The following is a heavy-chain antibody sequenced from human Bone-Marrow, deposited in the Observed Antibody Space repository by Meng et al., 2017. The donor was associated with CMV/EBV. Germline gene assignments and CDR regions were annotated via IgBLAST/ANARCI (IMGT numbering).Heavy chain of an antibody. CDR2: IIPIFGTA. V-gene: IGHV1-69*05. CDR1: GGTFSSYA. Sequence: SVKVSCKASGGTFSSYAISWVRQAPGQGLEWMGGIIPIFGTANYAQKFQGRVTITTDESTSTAYMELSSLRSEDTAVYYCARGSTSCYTHCYYYYGMDVWGQGTMVTVSS. CDR3: ARGSTSCYTHCYYYYGMDV. D-gene: IGHD2-2*02. J-gene: IGHJ6*02.